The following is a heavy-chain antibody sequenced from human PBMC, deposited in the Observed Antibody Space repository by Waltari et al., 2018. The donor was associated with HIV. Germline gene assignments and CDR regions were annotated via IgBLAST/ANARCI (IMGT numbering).Heavy chain of an antibody. CDR1: GFPFSSYS. CDR3: ARDSRTVADY. J-gene: IGHJ4*02. CDR2: ISSSSSYI. D-gene: IGHD2-15*01. V-gene: IGHV3-21*01. Sequence: EVQLVESGGGLVKPGGSLRLSCAASGFPFSSYSMNWVRQAPGKGLEWVSSISSSSSYIYYADSVKGRFTISRDNAKNSLYLQMNSLRAEDTAVYYCARDSRTVADYWGQGTLVTVSS.